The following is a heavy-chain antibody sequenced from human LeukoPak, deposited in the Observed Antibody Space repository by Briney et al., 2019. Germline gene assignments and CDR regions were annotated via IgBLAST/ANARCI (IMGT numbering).Heavy chain of an antibody. V-gene: IGHV4-39*07. CDR3: ARALYDSSGYYYEANWFDP. J-gene: IGHJ5*02. D-gene: IGHD3-22*01. Sequence: SETLSLTCTVSGGSISSSSYYWGWIRQPPGKGLEWIGSIYYSGSTYYNPSLKSRATISVDTSKDQFSLKLSSVTAADTAVYYCARALYDSSGYYYEANWFDPWGQGTLVTVSS. CDR1: GGSISSSSYY. CDR2: IYYSGST.